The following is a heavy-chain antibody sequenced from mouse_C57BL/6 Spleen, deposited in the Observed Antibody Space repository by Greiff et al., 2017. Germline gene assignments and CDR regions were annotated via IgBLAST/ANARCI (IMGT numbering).Heavy chain of an antibody. V-gene: IGHV1-54*01. CDR2: INPGSGGT. D-gene: IGHD2-4*01. CDR1: GYAFTNYL. Sequence: VQLQQSGAELVRPGTSVKVSCKASGYAFTNYLIEWVKQRPGQGLAWIGVINPGSGGTNYNEKFKGKATLTADKSSSTAYMRLSSLTSEDSAVYFCARSGDYDEYAMDYWGQGTSVTVSS. J-gene: IGHJ4*01. CDR3: ARSGDYDEYAMDY.